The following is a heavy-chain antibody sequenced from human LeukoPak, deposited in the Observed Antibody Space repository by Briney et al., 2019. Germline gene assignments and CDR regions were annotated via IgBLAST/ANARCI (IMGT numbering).Heavy chain of an antibody. D-gene: IGHD7-27*01. CDR1: GYRFTTYW. V-gene: IGHV5-51*01. CDR2: IYPGDSDT. CDR3: ARQTGDNAFDI. J-gene: IGHJ3*02. Sequence: GESLQISCKGSGYRFTTYWIGWVRQMPGKGLEWMGIIYPGDSDTRYSPSFQGQVTISADKSITTAYLQWNSLKASDTAMYYCARQTGDNAFDIWGRGTMVTVSS.